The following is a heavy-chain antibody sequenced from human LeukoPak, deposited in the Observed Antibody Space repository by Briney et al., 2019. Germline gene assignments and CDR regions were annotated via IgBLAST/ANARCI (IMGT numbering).Heavy chain of an antibody. CDR1: GDSFSSHY. D-gene: IGHD6-13*01. V-gene: IGHV4-34*01. CDR3: ARGPGGNSSVPGMWARPEYYFDY. J-gene: IGHJ4*02. CDR2: INHSGST. Sequence: KTSETLSLTCTVSGDSFSSHYWSWIRQPPGKGLEWIGEINHSGSTNYSPSLKSRVTISVDTSKNQFSLKLSSVTAADTAVYYCARGPGGNSSVPGMWARPEYYFDYWGQGTLVTVSS.